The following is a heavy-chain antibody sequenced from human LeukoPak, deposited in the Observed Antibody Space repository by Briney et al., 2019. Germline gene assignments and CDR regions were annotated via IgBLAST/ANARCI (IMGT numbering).Heavy chain of an antibody. Sequence: ASVKVSCKASGYTFTSYDINWVRQATGQGLEWMGWMNPNSGNTGYAQKFQGRVTMTRDMSTSTVYMELSSLRSEDTAVYYCARAGAVAGTYYYMDVWGKGTTVTVSS. J-gene: IGHJ6*03. V-gene: IGHV1-8*01. D-gene: IGHD6-19*01. CDR1: GYTFTSYD. CDR2: MNPNSGNT. CDR3: ARAGAVAGTYYYMDV.